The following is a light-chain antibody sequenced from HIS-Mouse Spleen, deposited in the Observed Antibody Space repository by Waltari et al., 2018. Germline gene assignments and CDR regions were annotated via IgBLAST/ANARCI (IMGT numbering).Light chain of an antibody. J-gene: IGLJ2*01. Sequence: QSALTQPASVSGSPGQSITISCTGTSSDVGSYNLVSWYQQHPGKAPKLMIYEGSKRPSGVSNRFSGSTSGNTASLTISWLQAEDDADYYCCSYAGSSTFEVFGGGTKLTVL. V-gene: IGLV2-23*03. CDR2: EGS. CDR3: CSYAGSSTFEV. CDR1: SSDVGSYNL.